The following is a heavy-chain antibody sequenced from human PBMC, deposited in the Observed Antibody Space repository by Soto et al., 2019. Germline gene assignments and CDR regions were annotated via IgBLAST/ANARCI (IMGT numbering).Heavy chain of an antibody. Sequence: GGSLRLSCAASGFTFSDYFMSWIRQAPGKGLEWVANIKQDGSEKYYVDSVKGRFTISRDNAKNSLYLQMNSLRAEDTAVYYCARGWRTTPGAFDIWGQGTMVTVSS. D-gene: IGHD4-17*01. CDR2: IKQDGSEK. V-gene: IGHV3-7*03. J-gene: IGHJ3*02. CDR3: ARGWRTTPGAFDI. CDR1: GFTFSDYF.